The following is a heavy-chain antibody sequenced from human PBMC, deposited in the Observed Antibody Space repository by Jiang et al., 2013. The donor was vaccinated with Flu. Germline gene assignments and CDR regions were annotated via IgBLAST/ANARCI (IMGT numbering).Heavy chain of an antibody. J-gene: IGHJ3*02. CDR1: GGSISSYY. Sequence: LLKPSETLSLTCAVSGGSISSYYWSWIRQPAGKGLEWIGRIYTSGSTNYNPSLKSRVTMSVDTSKNQFSLKLSSVTAADTAVYYCARDVHRAQEYYYDSSGYYEGDDAFDIWGQGTMVTVSS. V-gene: IGHV4-4*07. CDR3: ARDVHRAQEYYYDSSGYYEGDDAFDI. CDR2: IYTSGST. D-gene: IGHD3-22*01.